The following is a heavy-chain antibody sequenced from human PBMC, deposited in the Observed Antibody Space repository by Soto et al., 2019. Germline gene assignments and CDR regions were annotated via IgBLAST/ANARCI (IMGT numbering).Heavy chain of an antibody. D-gene: IGHD3-22*01. CDR3: ARDRAYYYDSSGYLGPYYYYYGMDV. CDR2: IYYSGST. J-gene: IGHJ6*02. V-gene: IGHV4-59*01. CDR1: SGSIRSYY. Sequence: SETLPLTCTACSGSIRSYYWCWIRQPPGKGLERIGYIYYSGSTNHNPSLKTRVSISVDTSKIQFSLKLSCVTAADTAVYYCARDRAYYYDSSGYLGPYYYYYGMDVWGRGTTVSVSS.